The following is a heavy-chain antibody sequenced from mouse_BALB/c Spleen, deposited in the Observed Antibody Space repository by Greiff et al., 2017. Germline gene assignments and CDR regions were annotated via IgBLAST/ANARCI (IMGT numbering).Heavy chain of an antibody. D-gene: IGHD2-12*01. J-gene: IGHJ4*01. CDR2: ISDGGSYT. CDR1: GFTFSDYY. Sequence: EVKLMESGGGLVKPGGSLKLSCAASGFTFSDYYMYWVRQTPEKRLEWVATISDGGSYTYYPDSVKGRFTISRDNAKNNLYLQMSSLKSEDTAMYYCARLRRGYYYAMDYWGQGTSVTVSS. V-gene: IGHV5-4*02. CDR3: ARLRRGYYYAMDY.